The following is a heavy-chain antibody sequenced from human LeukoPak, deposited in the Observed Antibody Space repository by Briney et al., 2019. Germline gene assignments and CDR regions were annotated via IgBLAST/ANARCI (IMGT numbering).Heavy chain of an antibody. CDR2: INHSGST. D-gene: IGHD3/OR15-3a*01. Sequence: PSETLSLTCAVYGGSFSGYYWSWIRQPPGKGLERIGEINHSGSTNYNPSLKSRVTISVDTSKNQFSLKLSSVTAADTAVYYCARLGLRVPVNYWGQGTLVTVSS. CDR1: GGSFSGYY. J-gene: IGHJ4*02. CDR3: ARLGLRVPVNY. V-gene: IGHV4-34*01.